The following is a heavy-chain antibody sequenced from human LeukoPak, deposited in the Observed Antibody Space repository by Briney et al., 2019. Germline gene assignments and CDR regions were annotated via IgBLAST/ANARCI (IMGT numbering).Heavy chain of an antibody. Sequence: GGSLRLSCAASGFTFRSFGMHWVRQAPGKGLEWVAFIQHDGTNKYYADSVKGRFTISRDNSKNTLYLQMNSLRAEDTAVYYCAKDSEASGWYLQGYFDYWGQGTLVTVSS. CDR1: GFTFRSFG. CDR2: IQHDGTNK. J-gene: IGHJ4*02. V-gene: IGHV3-30*02. D-gene: IGHD6-19*01. CDR3: AKDSEASGWYLQGYFDY.